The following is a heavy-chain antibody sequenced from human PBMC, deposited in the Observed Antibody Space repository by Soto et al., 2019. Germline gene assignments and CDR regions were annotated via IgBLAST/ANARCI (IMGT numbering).Heavy chain of an antibody. CDR2: IYYSGST. V-gene: IGHV4-59*08. Sequence: SDTLSLTCTRSLCSISSYYWSWIRQPPRKGLERIGYIYYSGSTNYTPSLKSRVTISVDTSKNQFSLKLSSVPAADTAVYYCARLGWGDILPGRHVAPPWGMDVWGQGTTVTVS. D-gene: IGHD3-9*01. J-gene: IGHJ6*02. CDR1: LCSISSYY. CDR3: ARLGWGDILPGRHVAPPWGMDV.